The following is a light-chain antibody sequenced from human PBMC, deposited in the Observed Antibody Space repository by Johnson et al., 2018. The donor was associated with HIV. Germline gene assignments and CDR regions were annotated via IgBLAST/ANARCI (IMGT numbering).Light chain of an antibody. V-gene: IGLV1-51*02. CDR2: ENN. CDR3: GTWDSSLSAYV. CDR1: TSNIGNNY. J-gene: IGLJ1*01. Sequence: QSVLTQPPSVSAAPGQKVTISCSGGTSNIGNNYVSWYQHLPGTAPKLLIYENNQRSSGIPDRFSGSKSATSATLGITGLQTGDEADYYCGTWDSSLSAYVFGTGTKVTVL.